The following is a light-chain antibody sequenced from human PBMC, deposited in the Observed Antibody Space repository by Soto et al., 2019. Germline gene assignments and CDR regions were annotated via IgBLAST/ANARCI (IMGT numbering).Light chain of an antibody. CDR2: DVG. Sequence: QSALTQPASVSGSPGQSITIACTGTSSDIGGYNFVSWYQQHPGKAPKLLIYDVGNRPSGVSNRFSGSKSGNTASLTISGLQAEDEAHYYCNSYRTSSTLVFGGGTKVTVL. CDR1: SSDIGGYNF. J-gene: IGLJ3*02. V-gene: IGLV2-14*01. CDR3: NSYRTSSTLV.